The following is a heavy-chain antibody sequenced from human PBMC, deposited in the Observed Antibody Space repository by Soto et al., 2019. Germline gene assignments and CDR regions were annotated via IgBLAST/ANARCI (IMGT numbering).Heavy chain of an antibody. CDR2: IYHSGNT. Sequence: SETLSLTCTVSGVSISSGGYYWRWIRPHPGKGLEWIGYIYHSGNTYYNPSLKSRVTISVDTSKNQFSLNLSSVTAADTAVYYCARDPGYYDSSGYFHHDAFDIWGQGTMVTVSS. V-gene: IGHV4-31*03. CDR3: ARDPGYYDSSGYFHHDAFDI. D-gene: IGHD3-22*01. J-gene: IGHJ3*02. CDR1: GVSISSGGYY.